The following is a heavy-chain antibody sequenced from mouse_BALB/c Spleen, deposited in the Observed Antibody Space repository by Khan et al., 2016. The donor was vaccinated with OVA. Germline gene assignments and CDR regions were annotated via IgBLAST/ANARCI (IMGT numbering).Heavy chain of an antibody. J-gene: IGHJ4*01. CDR2: ITYSGNT. D-gene: IGHD1-1*01. Sequence: EVQLKQSGPSLVKPSQTLSLTCSVTGDSITSGFWNWIRKFPGNKFEYLGYITYSGNTYYNPSLNSRISITRATSKSQYYLQLNSVTTEDTATYYCARSYGSWAMDYWGQGTSVTVSS. CDR3: ARSYGSWAMDY. CDR1: GDSITSGF. V-gene: IGHV3-8*02.